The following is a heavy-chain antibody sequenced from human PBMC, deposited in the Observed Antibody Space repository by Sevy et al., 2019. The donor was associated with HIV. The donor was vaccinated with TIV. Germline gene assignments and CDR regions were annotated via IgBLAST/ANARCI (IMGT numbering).Heavy chain of an antibody. CDR1: GFTLSSYW. CDR2: INQDGSTK. CDR3: VGVIAAGDSL. Sequence: GGSLRLSCAASGFTLSSYWMLWVRQAPGKGLEWVANINQDGSTKYYMDSVKGRFTISRDNDQNSLFLQMNSRRVEDTAVYYGVGVIAAGDSLWGQGTLVNVSS. D-gene: IGHD6-13*01. V-gene: IGHV3-7*04. J-gene: IGHJ4*02.